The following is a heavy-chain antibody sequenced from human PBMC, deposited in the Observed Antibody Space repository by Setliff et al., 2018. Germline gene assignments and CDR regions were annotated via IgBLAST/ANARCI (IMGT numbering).Heavy chain of an antibody. CDR3: TNLLRSEDY. V-gene: IGHV3-33*03. CDR2: IWYDGSKK. Sequence: LRLSCAASGLRLSNSAMHWVRQAAGKGLEWVAVIWYDGSKKYYADSVKGRFTISRDDSKNTLYLQIDSLRVEDTAMYYCTNLLRSEDYWGQGTLVTVSS. J-gene: IGHJ4*02. CDR1: GLRLSNSA.